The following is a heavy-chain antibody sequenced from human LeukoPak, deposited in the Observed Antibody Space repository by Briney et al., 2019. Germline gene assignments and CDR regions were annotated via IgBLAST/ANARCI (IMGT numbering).Heavy chain of an antibody. J-gene: IGHJ4*02. Sequence: GASVKVSCKASGGTFSSYAISWVRQAPGQGLEWMGGIIPIFGTANYAQKFQGRVTITTDESTSTAYMELSSLRSEDTAVYYCARAGATIAAAGPPTVWGQGTLDTVSS. CDR3: ARAGATIAAAGPPTV. D-gene: IGHD6-13*01. V-gene: IGHV1-69*05. CDR2: IIPIFGTA. CDR1: GGTFSSYA.